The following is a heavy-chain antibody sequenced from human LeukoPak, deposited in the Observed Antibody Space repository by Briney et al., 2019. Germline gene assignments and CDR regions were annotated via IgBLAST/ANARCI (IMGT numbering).Heavy chain of an antibody. J-gene: IGHJ4*02. CDR1: GFTFSSYS. D-gene: IGHD2-21*01. V-gene: IGHV3-21*01. CDR2: MSVGSGLI. Sequence: GGSLRLSCAASGFTFSSYSMNWIRQAPGKGLEWVSSMSVGSGLIYYAESVKGRFTVSRDNAKKSLYLQMNSLRAEDTAVYYCARGQLLGPQFDYWGQGTLVTVSS. CDR3: ARGQLLGPQFDY.